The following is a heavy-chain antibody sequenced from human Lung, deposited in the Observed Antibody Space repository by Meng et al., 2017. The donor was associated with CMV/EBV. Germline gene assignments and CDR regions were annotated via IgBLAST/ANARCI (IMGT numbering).Heavy chain of an antibody. D-gene: IGHD3-22*01. V-gene: IGHV3-33*06. Sequence: SCAASGFSFSGDDMHWVRQSAAKGVRWVEHMWDDRRDTNYAESVKGRFTISRDNSKKTVYLQLNNLRTEDTAVYYCAKVGGYASMYDYWGRGTLVTVSS. J-gene: IGHJ4*01. CDR3: AKVGGYASMYDY. CDR1: GFSFSGDD. CDR2: MWDDRRDT.